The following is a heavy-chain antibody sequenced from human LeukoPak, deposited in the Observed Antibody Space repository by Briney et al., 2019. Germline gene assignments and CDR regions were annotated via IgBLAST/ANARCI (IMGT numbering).Heavy chain of an antibody. D-gene: IGHD4-17*01. CDR1: GFTFSSYA. V-gene: IGHV3-23*01. Sequence: GGSLRLSCAASGFTFSSYAMSRVRQAPGKGLEWVSAISGSGGSTYYADSVKGRFTISRDNSKNTLYLQMNSLRAEDTAVYYCAKPHDYGDYPYFDYWGQGTLVTVSS. CDR2: ISGSGGST. J-gene: IGHJ4*02. CDR3: AKPHDYGDYPYFDY.